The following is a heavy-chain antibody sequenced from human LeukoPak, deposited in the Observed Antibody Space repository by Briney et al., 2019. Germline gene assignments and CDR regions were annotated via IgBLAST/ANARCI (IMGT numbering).Heavy chain of an antibody. V-gene: IGHV1-2*02. J-gene: IGHJ5*02. CDR3: ALSHYYDSGWFDP. Sequence: ASVKVSCKASGYTFTGYYMHWVRQAPGQGLEWMGWINPNSGGTNYAQKFQGRVTMTRDTSISTAYMELSGLRSDDTAVYYCALSHYYDSGWFDPWGQGTLVTVSS. CDR2: INPNSGGT. D-gene: IGHD3-22*01. CDR1: GYTFTGYY.